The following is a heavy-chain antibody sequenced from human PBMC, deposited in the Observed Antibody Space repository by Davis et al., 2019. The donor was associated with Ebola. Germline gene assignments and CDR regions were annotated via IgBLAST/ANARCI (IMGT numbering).Heavy chain of an antibody. CDR1: GFTFSSYG. CDR3: AKGIRVGWYYFDY. J-gene: IGHJ4*02. D-gene: IGHD6-19*01. V-gene: IGHV3-30*18. Sequence: GSLRLSCAASGFTFSSYGMHWVRQAPGKGLEWVAVISYDGSNKYYADSVKGRFTISRDNSKNTLYLQMNSLRAEDTAVYYCAKGIRVGWYYFDYWGQGTLVTVSS. CDR2: ISYDGSNK.